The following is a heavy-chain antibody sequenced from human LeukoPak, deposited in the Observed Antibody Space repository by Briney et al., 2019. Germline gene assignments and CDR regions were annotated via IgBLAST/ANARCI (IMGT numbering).Heavy chain of an antibody. CDR3: ARDYDSSGYFDY. CDR1: GYTFTSYD. CDR2: MNPNSGNT. Sequence: GASVKVSCKASGYTFTSYDINWVRQATGQGIEWMGWMNPNSGNTGYAQKFQGRVTMTRNTSISTAYMELSSLRSEDTAVYYCARDYDSSGYFDYWGQGTLVTVSS. V-gene: IGHV1-8*01. J-gene: IGHJ4*02. D-gene: IGHD3-22*01.